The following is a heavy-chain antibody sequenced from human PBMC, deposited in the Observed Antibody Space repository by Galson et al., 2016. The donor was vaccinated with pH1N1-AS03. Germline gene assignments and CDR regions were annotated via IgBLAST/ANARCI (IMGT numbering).Heavy chain of an antibody. CDR2: VSARGTT. D-gene: IGHD2-15*01. CDR3: ARDRRDCSGGSCSQDGWFDP. CDR1: GASVSHYASY. V-gene: IGHV4-39*07. J-gene: IGHJ5*02. Sequence: ETLSLTCSVSGASVSHYASYWGWIRQAPGKGLEWIATVSARGTTYHNPSLDSRLTISLDTSKNHFSLTLTSVTAADTAMYYWARDRRDCSGGSCSQDGWFDPWGQGTLVVVSS.